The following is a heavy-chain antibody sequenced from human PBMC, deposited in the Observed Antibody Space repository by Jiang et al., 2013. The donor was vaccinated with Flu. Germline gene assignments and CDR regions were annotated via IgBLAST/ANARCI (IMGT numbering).Heavy chain of an antibody. CDR2: INPFNGNI. Sequence: QLVESGAEVKKTGSSVRISCRPSGYTFTFVHLHWVRQAPGQGFEWMGWINPFNGNIRYAQKFQDRVTFTRDTSTGTISFFMELNGLRPEDTGMFYCARSPLSGDPKYVEAWGQGTLVTVSS. CDR3: ARSPLSGDPKYVEA. J-gene: IGHJ5*02. CDR1: GYTFTFVH. D-gene: IGHD7-27*01. V-gene: IGHV1-45*02.